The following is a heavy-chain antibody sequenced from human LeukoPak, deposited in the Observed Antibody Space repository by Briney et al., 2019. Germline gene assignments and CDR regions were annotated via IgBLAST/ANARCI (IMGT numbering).Heavy chain of an antibody. Sequence: PSETLSLTCSCSVDSVSGFYWNWIRQSPGTGLEWIGNIHYSGNSNYNPSLKSRVTMSIDTSRNQFFLKLNSVTAADTAVYYCVLAPNSNWFDFWGQGTQVTVSS. CDR1: VDSVSGFY. CDR3: VLAPNSNWFDF. J-gene: IGHJ5*01. V-gene: IGHV4-59*08. CDR2: IHYSGNS. D-gene: IGHD2-8*01.